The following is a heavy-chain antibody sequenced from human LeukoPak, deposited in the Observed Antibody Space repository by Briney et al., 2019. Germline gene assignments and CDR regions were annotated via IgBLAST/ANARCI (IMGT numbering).Heavy chain of an antibody. CDR3: AKDPTVTTFNWFDP. Sequence: GGSLRLSCAASGFTFSSYAMSWVRQAPGKGLEGVSAISGSGGSTYYADSVKGRFTISRDNSKNTLYLQMNSLRAEDTAVYYCAKDPTVTTFNWFDPWGQGTLVTVSS. CDR1: GFTFSSYA. J-gene: IGHJ5*02. V-gene: IGHV3-23*01. CDR2: ISGSGGST. D-gene: IGHD4-17*01.